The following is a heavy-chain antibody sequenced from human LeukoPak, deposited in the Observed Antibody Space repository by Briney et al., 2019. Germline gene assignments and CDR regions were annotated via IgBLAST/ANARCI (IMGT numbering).Heavy chain of an antibody. D-gene: IGHD2/OR15-2a*01. CDR1: GFTFDDYA. CDR3: ARDWFHAIDY. Sequence: PGGSLRLSCAASGFTFDDYAMHWVRQAPGKGLEWVSGISWNSGSIGYAGSVKGRFTISRDNAKNTLYLQMNSLRAEDTAVYYCARDWFHAIDYWGQGTLVTVSS. J-gene: IGHJ4*02. V-gene: IGHV3-9*01. CDR2: ISWNSGSI.